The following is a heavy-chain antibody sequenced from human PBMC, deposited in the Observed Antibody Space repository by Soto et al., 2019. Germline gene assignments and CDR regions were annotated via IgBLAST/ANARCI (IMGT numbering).Heavy chain of an antibody. CDR2: IKSKTDGGTT. V-gene: IGHV3-15*01. CDR1: GFTFSNAW. CDR3: TTRKEDLLLWFGGIDY. D-gene: IGHD3-10*01. J-gene: IGHJ4*02. Sequence: EVQLVESGGGLVKPGGSLRLSCAASGFTFSNAWMSWVRQAPGKGLEWVGRIKSKTDGGTTDYAAPVKGRVNISRDDSSNTLYLPMNRLKTDDTDVYYCTTRKEDLLLWFGGIDYWGQGPLVTVSS.